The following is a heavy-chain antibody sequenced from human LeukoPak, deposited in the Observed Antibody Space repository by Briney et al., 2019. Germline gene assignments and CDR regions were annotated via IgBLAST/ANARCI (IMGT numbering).Heavy chain of an antibody. CDR2: ISSSSSDI. J-gene: IGHJ6*03. D-gene: IGHD1-1*01. CDR1: GFTFSSHS. Sequence: GGSLRLSCAASGFTFSSHSMNWVRQAPGKGLEWVSTISSSSSDIYYADSVKGRFTISRDNSKNTLYLEMDSLRSEDTAVYYCATKGKVRLYYYYYIVVWCKGTTVTVSS. V-gene: IGHV3-21*04. CDR3: ATKGKVRLYYYYYIVV.